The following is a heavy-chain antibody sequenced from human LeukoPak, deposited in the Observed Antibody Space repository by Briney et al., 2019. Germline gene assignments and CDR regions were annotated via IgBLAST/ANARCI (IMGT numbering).Heavy chain of an antibody. CDR3: ARYGGRYEGYYFDY. D-gene: IGHD3-16*01. CDR2: IHYSGST. V-gene: IGHV4-31*03. J-gene: IGHJ4*02. Sequence: RSSETLSLTCTVSGGSISSGDYYWTWIRQHPGKGLEWIGYIHYSGSTYYNPSLKSRLTISVDTSKNQFSLKLSSVTAADTAVYYCARYGGRYEGYYFDYWGQGTLVTVSS. CDR1: GGSISSGDYY.